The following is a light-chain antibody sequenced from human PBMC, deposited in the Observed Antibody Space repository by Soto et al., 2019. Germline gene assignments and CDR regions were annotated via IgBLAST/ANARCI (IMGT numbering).Light chain of an antibody. CDR3: LSYTSANTRV. Sequence: QSALTQPASVSGSPGQSITISCTGTSSDVGGYKFVSWYQHHPGKAPKLMIYEVNNRPSGVSNRFSGSKSGNTASLTISGLQPEDEADYYCLSYTSANTRVFGGGTQVTVL. J-gene: IGLJ3*02. CDR1: SSDVGGYKF. V-gene: IGLV2-14*01. CDR2: EVN.